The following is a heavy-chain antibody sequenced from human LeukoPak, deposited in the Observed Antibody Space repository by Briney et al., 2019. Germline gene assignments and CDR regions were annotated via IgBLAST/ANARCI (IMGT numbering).Heavy chain of an antibody. Sequence: GASVKVSCKASGYTFNKYGIGWVRQAPGQGLEWMGWISCYNGDTRYAQKFQGRVTMTTDTPTSTVHMELRSLRSDDTAVYYCARDPSNTSGYYVYHDYWGQGALVTVSS. CDR2: ISCYNGDT. CDR3: ARDPSNTSGYYVYHDY. CDR1: GYTFNKYG. V-gene: IGHV1-18*01. D-gene: IGHD3-3*01. J-gene: IGHJ4*02.